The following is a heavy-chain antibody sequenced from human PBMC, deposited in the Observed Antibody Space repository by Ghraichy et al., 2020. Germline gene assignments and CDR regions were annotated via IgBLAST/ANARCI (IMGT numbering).Heavy chain of an antibody. CDR2: INHSGST. J-gene: IGHJ6*02. Sequence: SETLSLTCAVYGGSFSGYYWSWIRQPPGKGLEWIGEINHSGSTNYNPSLKSRVTISVDTSKNQFSLKLSSVTAADTAVYYCARGLAVMITFGGVIVRSSYYYGMDVWGQGTTVTVSS. D-gene: IGHD3-16*02. V-gene: IGHV4-34*01. CDR3: ARGLAVMITFGGVIVRSSYYYGMDV. CDR1: GGSFSGYY.